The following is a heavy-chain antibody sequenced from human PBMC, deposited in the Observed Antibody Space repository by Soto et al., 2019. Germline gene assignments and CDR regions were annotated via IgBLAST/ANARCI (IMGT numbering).Heavy chain of an antibody. CDR1: GGTFSSYA. Sequence: QVQLVQSGAEVKKPGSSVKVSCKASGGTFSSYAISWVRQAPGQGLEWMGGIIPIFGTANYAQKFQGRVTIPADQSTSAXYMELSSLRSEDTAVYYCARVVTVVKSFHYWYFDLWGRGTLVTVSS. V-gene: IGHV1-69*12. CDR3: ARVVTVVKSFHYWYFDL. D-gene: IGHD2-15*01. J-gene: IGHJ2*01. CDR2: IIPIFGTA.